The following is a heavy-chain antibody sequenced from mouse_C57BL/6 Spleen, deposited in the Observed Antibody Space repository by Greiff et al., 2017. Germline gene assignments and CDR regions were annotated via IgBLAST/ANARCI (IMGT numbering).Heavy chain of an antibody. CDR3: ARGGDCYYDYWCFDV. D-gene: IGHD2-3*01. V-gene: IGHV3-6*01. CDR2: ISYDGSN. J-gene: IGHJ1*03. CDR1: GYSITSGYY. Sequence: ESGPGLVKPSQSLSLTCSVTGYSITSGYYWNWIRQFPGNKLEWMGYISYDGSNNYNPSLKNRISITRDPSKNQFFLKLNSVTTEDTATXYCARGGDCYYDYWCFDVWGTGTTVTVSS.